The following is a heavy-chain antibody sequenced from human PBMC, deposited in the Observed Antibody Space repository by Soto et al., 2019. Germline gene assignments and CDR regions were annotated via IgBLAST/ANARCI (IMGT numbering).Heavy chain of an antibody. D-gene: IGHD2-15*01. J-gene: IGHJ5*02. Sequence: QVQLVESGGGVVQPGRSLRLSCAASGFTFSSYGMHWVRQAPGKGLEWVAVISYDGSNKYYADSVKGRFTISRDNSKNTLYQQLNSLRAEDTAVYYCAKEIGYCSGGSCYPWGQGTLVTVSS. CDR2: ISYDGSNK. CDR1: GFTFSSYG. CDR3: AKEIGYCSGGSCYP. V-gene: IGHV3-30*18.